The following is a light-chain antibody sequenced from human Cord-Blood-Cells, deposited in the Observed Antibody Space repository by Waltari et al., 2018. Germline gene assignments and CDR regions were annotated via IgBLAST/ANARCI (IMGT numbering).Light chain of an antibody. CDR3: QQYNSYARS. V-gene: IGKV1-5*03. J-gene: IGKJ1*01. CDR2: KAS. Sequence: DIQMTQSPATLSASVGDRVTITCRASQSISSWLAWYQQKPGKAPKLLLYKASSLESGVPSRFSGRASGTELTLTISSLQPDDFATYYCQQYNSYARSFGQGTKVELK. CDR1: QSISSW.